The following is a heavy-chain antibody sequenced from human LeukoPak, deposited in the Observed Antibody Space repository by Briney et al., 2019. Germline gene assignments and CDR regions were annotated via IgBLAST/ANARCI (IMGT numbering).Heavy chain of an antibody. Sequence: PGGSLRLSCAASGFTFSSYSMNWVRQAPGKGLEWVSYISSSSSTIYYADSVKGRFTISRDNSKNTLYLQMNSLRAEDTAVYYCAKDEGSPRWFDPWGQGTLVTVSS. D-gene: IGHD2-15*01. J-gene: IGHJ5*02. V-gene: IGHV3-48*01. CDR3: AKDEGSPRWFDP. CDR2: ISSSSSTI. CDR1: GFTFSSYS.